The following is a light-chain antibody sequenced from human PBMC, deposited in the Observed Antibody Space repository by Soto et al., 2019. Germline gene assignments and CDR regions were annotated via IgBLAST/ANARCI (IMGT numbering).Light chain of an antibody. V-gene: IGLV2-14*03. CDR2: EVS. CDR1: SSDLGGFNY. J-gene: IGLJ1*01. CDR3: SSYTSSHNLPPYV. Sequence: QSALTQPASVSGSPGQSITISCTGTSSDLGGFNYVAWFQQYPGKVPRLLIYEVSKRPSGVSDRFSGSKSVNTASLTISRLQPEDEADYYCSSYTSSHNLPPYVFGAGTKVTV.